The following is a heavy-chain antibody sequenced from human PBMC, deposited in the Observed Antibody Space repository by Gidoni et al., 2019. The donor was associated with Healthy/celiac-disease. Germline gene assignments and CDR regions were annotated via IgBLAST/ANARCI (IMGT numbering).Heavy chain of an antibody. CDR3: ASLRYCSGGSCYYYYYGMDV. D-gene: IGHD2-15*01. V-gene: IGHV1-69*01. CDR1: GGTFSSYA. J-gene: IGHJ6*02. Sequence: QVQLVQSGAEVKKPGSSVKVSCKASGGTFSSYAISWVRQAPGQGLEWMGGIIPIFGTANYAQKFQGRVTITADESTSTAYMELSSLRSEDTAVYYCASLRYCSGGSCYYYYYGMDVWGQGTTVTVSS. CDR2: IIPIFGTA.